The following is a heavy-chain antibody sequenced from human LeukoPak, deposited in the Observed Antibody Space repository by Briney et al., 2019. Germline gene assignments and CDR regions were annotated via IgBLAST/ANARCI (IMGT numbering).Heavy chain of an antibody. V-gene: IGHV1-69*01. CDR3: ARYDNSGSALEN. CDR1: GGTFSSYA. D-gene: IGHD3-22*01. J-gene: IGHJ4*02. Sequence: ASVKVSCKASGGTFSSYAISWVRQAPGQGLEWMGGIIPIFGTANYAQKFQGRVTITADESTSTAYMELSSLRSEDTAVYYCARYDNSGSALENWGQGTLVTVSS. CDR2: IIPIFGTA.